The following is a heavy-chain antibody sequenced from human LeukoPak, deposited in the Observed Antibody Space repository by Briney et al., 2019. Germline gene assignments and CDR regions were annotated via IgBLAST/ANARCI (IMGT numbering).Heavy chain of an antibody. CDR1: GFTFSTYW. D-gene: IGHD1-26*01. J-gene: IGHJ4*02. CDR2: IKQDGSQE. V-gene: IGHV3-7*01. Sequence: GGSLRLSCAASGFTFSTYWMSWVRQAPGKGLEWVAHIKQDGSQEYYVGSVKGRFTISRDNAKNSLYLQMNSLRDEDTAVYYCARGGVSGSYDYWGQGTLVTVSS. CDR3: ARGGVSGSYDY.